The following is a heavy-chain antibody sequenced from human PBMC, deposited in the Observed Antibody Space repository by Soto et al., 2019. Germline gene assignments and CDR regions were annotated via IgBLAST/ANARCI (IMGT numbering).Heavy chain of an antibody. Sequence: QVQLVQSGAEVKKQGSSVKVSSKTSGVSFNNNGIGRVRQAPGHGLEWMGGVSAPFRTSNYARMFQGRTATTADAYTGTVKMELSSMTSEATAQYYCARVLYDGSESYSPYGMGIWGQGTTVTCSS. V-gene: IGHV1-69*01. CDR1: GVSFNNNG. J-gene: IGHJ6*02. D-gene: IGHD3-10*01. CDR2: VSAPFRTS. CDR3: ARVLYDGSESYSPYGMGI.